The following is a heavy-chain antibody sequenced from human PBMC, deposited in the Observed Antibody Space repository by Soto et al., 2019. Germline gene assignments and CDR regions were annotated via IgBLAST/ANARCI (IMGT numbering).Heavy chain of an antibody. Sequence: GGSLRLSCVASGFSFSDYSMYWVRQAPGKGLQWVSYISSSSDNTYYADSVKGRFTVSRDNAKNALFLQMNSLRDDDTATYYCARLPKGSLVTAWGQGTRVTVSS. V-gene: IGHV3-48*02. CDR3: ARLPKGSLVTA. CDR1: GFSFSDYS. D-gene: IGHD2-21*02. J-gene: IGHJ4*02. CDR2: ISSSSDNT.